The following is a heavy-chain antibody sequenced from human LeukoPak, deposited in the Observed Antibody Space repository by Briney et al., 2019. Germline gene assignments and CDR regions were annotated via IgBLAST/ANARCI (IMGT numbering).Heavy chain of an antibody. D-gene: IGHD3-16*01. CDR1: GFTFSSCP. CDR2: IRSDGSNK. CDR3: AKDLGGSWSTFDY. Sequence: GGSLRLSCAASGFTFSSCPMHWVRQAPGKGLEWVAFIRSDGSNKYYADSVKGRFTISRDNSKDTLYLQMNRLRAEDTAVYYCAKDLGGSWSTFDYWGQGTLVTVSS. V-gene: IGHV3-30*02. J-gene: IGHJ4*02.